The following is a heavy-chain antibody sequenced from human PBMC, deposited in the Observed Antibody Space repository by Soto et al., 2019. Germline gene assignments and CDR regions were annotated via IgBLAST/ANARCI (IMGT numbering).Heavy chain of an antibody. Sequence: QVQLVQSGAEVKKPGASVKVSCKASGYIFNRYVMHWVRQAPGQRPEWMGWIDAGNGKTKYSEKFQGRVTITRDTSASTAYMELTTLRSEDTAVYYCARGRGWYDYWGQGTQLIVSS. CDR1: GYIFNRYV. CDR2: IDAGNGKT. V-gene: IGHV1-3*01. CDR3: ARGRGWYDY. D-gene: IGHD6-19*01. J-gene: IGHJ4*02.